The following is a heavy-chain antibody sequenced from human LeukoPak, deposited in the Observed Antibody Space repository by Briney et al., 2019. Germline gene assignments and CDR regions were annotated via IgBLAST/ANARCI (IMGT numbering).Heavy chain of an antibody. CDR1: GITLRNYG. Sequence: GSLRLSCAVSGITLRNYGMSWVRQAPGEGLEWVAGISDSGGSTNYADSVKGRFTISRDNPKNTLYLQMNSLRAEDTAVYFCAKRGVVIRVILVGLHKEAYYFDSWGQGALVTVSS. CDR2: ISDSGGST. D-gene: IGHD3-22*01. CDR3: AKRGVVIRVILVGLHKEAYYFDS. V-gene: IGHV3-23*01. J-gene: IGHJ4*02.